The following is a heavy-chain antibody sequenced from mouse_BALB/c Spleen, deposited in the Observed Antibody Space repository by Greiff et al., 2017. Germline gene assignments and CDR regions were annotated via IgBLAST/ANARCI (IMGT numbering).Heavy chain of an antibody. Sequence: EVKVVESGGGLVKPGGSLKLSCAASGFTFSSYAMSWVRQTPEKRLEWVASISSGGSTYYPDSVKGRFTISRDNARNILYLQMSSLRSEDTAMYYCARDYGSSYDYAMDYWGQGTSVTVSS. V-gene: IGHV5-6-5*01. CDR2: ISSGGST. CDR1: GFTFSSYA. D-gene: IGHD1-1*01. CDR3: ARDYGSSYDYAMDY. J-gene: IGHJ4*01.